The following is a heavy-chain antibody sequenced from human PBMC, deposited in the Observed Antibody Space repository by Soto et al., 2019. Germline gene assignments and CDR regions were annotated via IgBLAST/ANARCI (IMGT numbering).Heavy chain of an antibody. Sequence: QVQLVQSRPEVKKPGASVKVSCKASGYTFTTSYIHWVRQAPGQGLEWMGIINPSGGTTYSAQKFQGRLTMTSDTSTSTIYMDLNSLTSEDTAVYYCALKVVTYFDNWGQGTLVTVSS. CDR2: INPSGGTT. CDR1: GYTFTTSY. J-gene: IGHJ4*02. D-gene: IGHD3-22*01. CDR3: ALKVVTYFDN. V-gene: IGHV1-46*01.